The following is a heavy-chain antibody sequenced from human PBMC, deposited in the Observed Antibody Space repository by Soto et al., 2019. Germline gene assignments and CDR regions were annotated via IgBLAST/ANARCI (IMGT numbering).Heavy chain of an antibody. V-gene: IGHV1-18*01. D-gene: IGHD2-15*01. CDR2: ITAYNGNT. CDR3: ARVVVSLGHWLDP. J-gene: IGHJ5*02. CDR1: GYTFTSYG. Sequence: QVQLVQSGGEVKKPGASVKVSCKASGYTFTSYGISWVRQAPGQGLKGMGRITAYNGNTNYAQKLKGRVTMTTDTPTSTAYTELRSLRSDDTAVYCCARVVVSLGHWLDPLGQGTLVSFSS.